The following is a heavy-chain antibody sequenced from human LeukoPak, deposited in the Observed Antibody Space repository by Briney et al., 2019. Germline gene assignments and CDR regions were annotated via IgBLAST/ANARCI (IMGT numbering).Heavy chain of an antibody. CDR2: ISSSGSTI. Sequence: GGSLRLSCAASGFTSSSYEMNWVRQAPGKGLEWVSYISSSGSTIYYADSVKGRFTISRDNAKNSLYLQMNSLRAEDTAVYYCARVGYTHGMDVWGKGTTVTVSS. V-gene: IGHV3-48*03. CDR3: ARVGYTHGMDV. D-gene: IGHD6-13*01. J-gene: IGHJ6*04. CDR1: GFTSSSYE.